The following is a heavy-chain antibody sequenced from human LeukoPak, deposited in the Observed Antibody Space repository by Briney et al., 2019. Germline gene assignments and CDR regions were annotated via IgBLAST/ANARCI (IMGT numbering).Heavy chain of an antibody. V-gene: IGHV1-2*02. CDR1: GYTFTGYY. CDR3: ARGPLEGISLSLY. CDR2: INPNSGGT. D-gene: IGHD6-13*01. J-gene: IGHJ4*02. Sequence: ASVKVSCKASGYTFTGYYMHWVRQAPGQGLEWMGWINPNSGGTNYAQKFQGRVTMTRDTSVSTAYMELSRLRSDDTAVYYCARGPLEGISLSLYWGQGTLVTVSS.